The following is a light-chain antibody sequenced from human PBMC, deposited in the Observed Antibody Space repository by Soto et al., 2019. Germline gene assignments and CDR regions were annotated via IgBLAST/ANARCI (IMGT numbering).Light chain of an antibody. CDR1: QSVSSH. CDR2: GAS. CDR3: QQYNSWPPIT. J-gene: IGKJ5*01. V-gene: IGKV3-15*01. Sequence: EIALTQSPASLSVVPGARAPLSGIASQSVSSHLSWYQHNPGQAPRLLTYGASARATGIPARFSGSGSGTEFTLTISSLQPEDFAVYYCQQYNSWPPITFGQGTRLEIK.